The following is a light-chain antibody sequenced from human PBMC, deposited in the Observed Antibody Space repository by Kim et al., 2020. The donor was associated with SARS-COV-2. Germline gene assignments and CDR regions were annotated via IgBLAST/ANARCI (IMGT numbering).Light chain of an antibody. CDR1: LGIRND. CDR2: IAS. J-gene: IGKJ1*01. CDR3: LQDYSYPRT. V-gene: IGKV1-6*01. Sequence: AIQLTQSPSSLSASVGDRVTITCRASLGIRNDLSWYQQKPGKAPKLLIYIASSLQSGVPSRFSGSGSGTDFTLTISSLQPEDFAIYYCLQDYSYPRTFGQGTKVDIK.